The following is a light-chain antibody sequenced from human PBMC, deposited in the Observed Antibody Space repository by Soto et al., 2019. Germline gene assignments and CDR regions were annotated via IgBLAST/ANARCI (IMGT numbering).Light chain of an antibody. CDR3: HQSNSWPYT. V-gene: IGKV3-15*01. CDR1: QSVNIN. CDR2: AAS. Sequence: EIVMTQSPATLSLSPGERATLSCRASQSVNINLAWYQQRPGQAPRVLIYAASTRATGVPDRFSGSGSGTEFTLTISSLQPEDFAVHYCHQSNSWPYTFGQGTKVDIK. J-gene: IGKJ2*01.